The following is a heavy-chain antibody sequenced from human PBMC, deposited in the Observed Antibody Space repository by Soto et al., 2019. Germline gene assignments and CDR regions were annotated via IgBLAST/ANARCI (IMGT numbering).Heavy chain of an antibody. Sequence: GGSLRLSCAASGFAFGSYAMSWVRQPPGKGLEWVSSISGSGGSTYYADSVKGRFTISGDTSKNTLYLEMSSLRAEDTAVYYCVKADRRARSNFGGLCDYWGQGTLVTVSS. V-gene: IGHV3-23*01. CDR1: GFAFGSYA. CDR3: VKADRRARSNFGGLCDY. D-gene: IGHD3-10*01. CDR2: ISGSGGST. J-gene: IGHJ4*02.